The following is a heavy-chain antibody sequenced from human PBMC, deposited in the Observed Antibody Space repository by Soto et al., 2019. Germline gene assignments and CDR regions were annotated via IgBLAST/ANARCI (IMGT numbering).Heavy chain of an antibody. CDR1: GFTFSGYS. J-gene: IGHJ4*02. D-gene: IGHD2-2*01. CDR2: ISSSSSTI. V-gene: IGHV3-48*01. Sequence: PGGSLRLSFAASGFTFSGYSMNWVRQAPGKGLEWVSYISSSSSTIYYADSVKGRFTISRDNAKNSLYLQMNSLRAEDTAVYHCARDLLGYCRSTSCYARKSGYFDYWGQGT. CDR3: ARDLLGYCRSTSCYARKSGYFDY.